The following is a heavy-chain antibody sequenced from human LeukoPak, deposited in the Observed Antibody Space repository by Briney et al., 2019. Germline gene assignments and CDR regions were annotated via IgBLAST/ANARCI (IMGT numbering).Heavy chain of an antibody. Sequence: PGGSLRLSCAASGFTFTSAWMSWLRQTPEKGLEWVAHMNEDGSGRFYVDSAKGRFTISRDNAKNSLYLQMNSLRAEDTALYYCAKDKDQLLYLLDYWGQGTLVTVSS. CDR3: AKDKDQLLYLLDY. V-gene: IGHV3-7*03. D-gene: IGHD2-2*02. J-gene: IGHJ4*02. CDR2: MNEDGSGR. CDR1: GFTFTSAW.